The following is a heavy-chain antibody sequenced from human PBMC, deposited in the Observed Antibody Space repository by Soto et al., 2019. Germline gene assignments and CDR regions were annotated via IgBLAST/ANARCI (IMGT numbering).Heavy chain of an antibody. V-gene: IGHV3-64*01. CDR3: ARRVTMVRGDLSWFDP. Sequence: GGSLRLSCAASGFTFSSYAMHWVRQAPGKGLEYVSAISSNGGSTYYANSVKGRFTISRDNSKNTLYLQMGSLRAEDMAVYYCARRVTMVRGDLSWFDPWGQGTLVTVSS. CDR2: ISSNGGST. J-gene: IGHJ5*02. CDR1: GFTFSSYA. D-gene: IGHD3-10*01.